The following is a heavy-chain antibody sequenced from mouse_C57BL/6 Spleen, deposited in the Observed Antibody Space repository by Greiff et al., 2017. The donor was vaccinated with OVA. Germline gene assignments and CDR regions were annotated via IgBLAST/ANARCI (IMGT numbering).Heavy chain of an antibody. D-gene: IGHD1-1*01. Sequence: VQLQQSGAELVRPGASVTLSCKASGYTFTDYEMHWVKQTPVHGLEWIGAIDPETGGTAYNQKFKGKAILTADKSSSTAYMELRSLTSEDSAVYYCTRKDYGSSADDWGQGTTLTVSS. J-gene: IGHJ2*01. CDR3: TRKDYGSSADD. V-gene: IGHV1-15*01. CDR2: IDPETGGT. CDR1: GYTFTDYE.